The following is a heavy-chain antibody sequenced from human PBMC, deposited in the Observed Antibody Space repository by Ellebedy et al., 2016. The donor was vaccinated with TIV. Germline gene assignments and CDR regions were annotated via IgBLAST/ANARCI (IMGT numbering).Heavy chain of an antibody. CDR1: GGSFNPFIYQ. D-gene: IGHD1-26*01. Sequence: MPSETLSLTCTVSGGSFNPFIYQGVWMRQSPGRGLEWIGSIYQSGSTVYNPSLGGRVTMTVDTSKKKFSRRLTSGTAADTAVYFCANSESQLRLFAQWGQGTLVTVSS. J-gene: IGHJ4*01. CDR3: ANSESQLRLFAQ. CDR2: IYQSGST. V-gene: IGHV4-39*07.